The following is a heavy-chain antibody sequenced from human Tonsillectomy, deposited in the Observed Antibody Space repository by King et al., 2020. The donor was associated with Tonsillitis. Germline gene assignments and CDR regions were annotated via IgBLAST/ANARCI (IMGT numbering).Heavy chain of an antibody. CDR3: ARSYSSGWSGAFDV. J-gene: IGHJ3*01. V-gene: IGHV1-2*02. CDR1: GYTFTGYY. D-gene: IGHD6-19*01. Sequence: VQLVESGAEVKKPGASVKVSCKASGYTFTGYYRHWVRQAPGQGLEWMGWINPNSGGTNSAQTFQGRVTMTRDKSISTAYMALIRLRSDDTAVDYCARSYSSGWSGAFDVWGQGTMVTVSS. CDR2: INPNSGGT.